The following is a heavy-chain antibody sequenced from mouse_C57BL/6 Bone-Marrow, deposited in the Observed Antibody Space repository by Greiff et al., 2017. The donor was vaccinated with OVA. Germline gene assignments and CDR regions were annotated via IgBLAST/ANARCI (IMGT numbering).Heavy chain of an antibody. Sequence: VQLQQSGADLARPGASVKMSCKASGYTFTSYTMHWVKQRPGQGLEWIGYINPSSGYTKYNQKFKDKATLTADKSSSTAYMQLSSLTSEDSAVYYCARKVYGSSRYFDVWGTGTTVTVSS. D-gene: IGHD1-1*01. CDR3: ARKVYGSSRYFDV. V-gene: IGHV1-4*01. CDR2: INPSSGYT. CDR1: GYTFTSYT. J-gene: IGHJ1*03.